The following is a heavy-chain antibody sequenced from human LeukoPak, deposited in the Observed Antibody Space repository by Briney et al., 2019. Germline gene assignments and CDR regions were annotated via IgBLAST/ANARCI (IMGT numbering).Heavy chain of an antibody. D-gene: IGHD5-12*01. V-gene: IGHV4-59*01. Sequence: SETLSLTCTVSGRSLSSYYWSWIRQPPGKGLEWIGYIYYSGSTNYNPSLKSRVTISVDTSKNQFSLKLSSVTAADTAVYYCARAGYSGYEDYWGQGTLVTVSS. CDR1: GRSLSSYY. CDR3: ARAGYSGYEDY. J-gene: IGHJ4*02. CDR2: IYYSGST.